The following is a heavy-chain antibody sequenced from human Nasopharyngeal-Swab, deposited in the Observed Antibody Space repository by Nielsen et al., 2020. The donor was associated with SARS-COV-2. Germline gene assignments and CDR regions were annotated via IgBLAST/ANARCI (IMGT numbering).Heavy chain of an antibody. J-gene: IGHJ3*02. CDR3: ASLRGKVRGGARGAFDI. D-gene: IGHD3-10*01. V-gene: IGHV1-69*06. CDR2: IIPIFGTA. Sequence: SVKVSCKASGGTFSSYAISWVRQAPGQGLEWMGGIIPIFGTANYAQKFQGRVTITADKSTSTAYMELSSLRSEDTAVYYCASLRGKVRGGARGAFDIWGQRTMVTVSS. CDR1: GGTFSSYA.